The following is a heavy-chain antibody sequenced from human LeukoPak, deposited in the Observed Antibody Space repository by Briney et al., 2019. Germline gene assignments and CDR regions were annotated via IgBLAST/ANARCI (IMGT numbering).Heavy chain of an antibody. J-gene: IGHJ4*02. CDR1: GFTFSSYS. Sequence: PGGSLRLSCAASGFTFSSYSMTWVRQAPGKGLEWVANINQSGSDKYYADSVKGRFTISRDNAKNTLYLQMNSLRAEDTAGYYCAGGSSSPRIPGTVADDGGQGRLVTVS. D-gene: IGHD1-7*01. CDR2: INQSGSDK. CDR3: AGGSSSPRIPGTVADD. V-gene: IGHV3-7*03.